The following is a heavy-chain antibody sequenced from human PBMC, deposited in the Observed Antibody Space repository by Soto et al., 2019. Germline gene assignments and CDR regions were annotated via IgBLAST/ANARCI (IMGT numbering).Heavy chain of an antibody. CDR2: IYHSGST. CDR3: ARSSPDFWSGLYYFDY. J-gene: IGHJ4*02. Sequence: PSETLSLTCAVSGGSISSGGYSWSWIRQPPGKGLEWIGYIYHSGSTYYNPSLKSRVTISVDRSKNQFSLKLSSVTAADTAVYYCARSSPDFWSGLYYFDYWGQGTLVTVSS. CDR1: GGSISSGGYS. D-gene: IGHD3-3*01. V-gene: IGHV4-30-2*01.